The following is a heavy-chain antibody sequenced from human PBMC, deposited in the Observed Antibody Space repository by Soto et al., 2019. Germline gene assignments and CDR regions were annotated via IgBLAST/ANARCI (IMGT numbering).Heavy chain of an antibody. V-gene: IGHV4-39*01. Sequence: QLQLQESGPGLVKPSETLSLTCTVSGGSISSSSYYWGWIRQPPGKGLEWIGSIYYSGSTYYNPSLKLRVTISVDTSKNQFSLKLSSVTAADTAVYYCARRAGKEWFTEPSVWFDPWGQGTLVTVSS. J-gene: IGHJ5*02. CDR1: GGSISSSSYY. CDR2: IYYSGST. CDR3: ARRAGKEWFTEPSVWFDP. D-gene: IGHD3-3*01.